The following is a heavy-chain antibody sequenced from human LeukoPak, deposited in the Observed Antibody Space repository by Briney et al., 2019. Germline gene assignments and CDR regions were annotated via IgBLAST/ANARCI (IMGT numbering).Heavy chain of an antibody. CDR1: GFTFSSYG. CDR2: IWYDGSNK. J-gene: IGHJ4*02. CDR3: ARDSSRFDWLLYSGGY. D-gene: IGHD3-9*01. V-gene: IGHV3-33*01. Sequence: GGSLRLSCAASGFTFSSYGMHWVRQAPGKGLEWVAVIWYDGSNKYYADSAKGRFTISRDNSKNTLYLQMNSLRAEDTAVYYCARDSSRFDWLLYSGGYWGQGTLVTVSS.